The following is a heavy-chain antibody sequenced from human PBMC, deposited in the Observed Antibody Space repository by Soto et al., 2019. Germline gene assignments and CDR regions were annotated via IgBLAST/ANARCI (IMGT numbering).Heavy chain of an antibody. CDR3: ARDPGRDFWSGYWAPGAFDI. D-gene: IGHD3-3*01. Sequence: ASVKVSCKASGYTLTGYYMHWVRQAPGQGLEWMGWINPNSGGTNYAQKFQGWVTMTRDTSIRTAYMELSRLRSDDTAVYYCARDPGRDFWSGYWAPGAFDIWGQGTMVTVSS. CDR2: INPNSGGT. V-gene: IGHV1-2*04. J-gene: IGHJ3*02. CDR1: GYTLTGYY.